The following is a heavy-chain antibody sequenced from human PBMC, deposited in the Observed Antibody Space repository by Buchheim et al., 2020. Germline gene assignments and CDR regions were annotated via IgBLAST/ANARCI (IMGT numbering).Heavy chain of an antibody. Sequence: QVRLRESGPRLVKSSETLSLTCTVSGGSISTYYWSWIRQPAGEGLEWIGYINYSGSTNYNPSLTSRVTISVDTSKNQFSLKLNSVTAADTTVYYCARGYASIYGRTDPWG. J-gene: IGHJ5*02. V-gene: IGHV4-59*01. CDR1: GGSISTYY. CDR3: ARGYASIYGRTDP. D-gene: IGHD2-2*01. CDR2: INYSGST.